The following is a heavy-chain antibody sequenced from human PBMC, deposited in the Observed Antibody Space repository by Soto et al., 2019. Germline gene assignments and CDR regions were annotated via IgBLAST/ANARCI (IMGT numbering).Heavy chain of an antibody. CDR2: IYVSGDST. CDR1: GVTFSTYT. J-gene: IGHJ4*02. Sequence: PGGALRLSCAASGVTFSTYTMNLVRQAPGKGLEWVSGIYVSGDSTFYADSVRGRFTISRDNSRNTLYLQMNSLRAEDTAVYYCARADKIGSVDYWGRGILVTVSS. CDR3: ARADKIGSVDY. V-gene: IGHV3-23*01. D-gene: IGHD2-15*01.